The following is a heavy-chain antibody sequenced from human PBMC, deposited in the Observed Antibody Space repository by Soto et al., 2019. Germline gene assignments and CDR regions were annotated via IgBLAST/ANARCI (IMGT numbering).Heavy chain of an antibody. CDR3: ARTMVRGDLYYYYYGMDV. D-gene: IGHD3-10*01. CDR1: GGTFSSYA. CDR2: IIPIFGTA. J-gene: IGHJ6*02. V-gene: IGHV1-69*01. Sequence: QVQLVQSGAEVKKPGSSVKVSCKASGGTFSSYAISWVRQAPGQGLEWMGGIIPIFGTANYAQKFQGRVTITADESTSTAYMELSCLRSEDTAVYYCARTMVRGDLYYYYYGMDVWGQGTTVTVSS.